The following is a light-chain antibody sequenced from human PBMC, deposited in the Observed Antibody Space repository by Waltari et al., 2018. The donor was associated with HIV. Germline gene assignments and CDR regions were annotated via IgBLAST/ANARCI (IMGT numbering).Light chain of an antibody. CDR1: ESVSSK. V-gene: IGKV3-15*01. Sequence: EIVMTQSPATLSVSPGERATLSCRASESVSSKLAWYQQKPGQAPRLLIYGASTRATGIPARFSGSGSGTEFTLTISGLQSEDFAVYYCQQYNNRPGTFGQGTRVEI. CDR3: QQYNNRPGT. J-gene: IGKJ1*01. CDR2: GAS.